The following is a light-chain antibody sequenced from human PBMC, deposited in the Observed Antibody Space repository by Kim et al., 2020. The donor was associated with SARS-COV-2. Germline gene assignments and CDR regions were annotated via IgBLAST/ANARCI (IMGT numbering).Light chain of an antibody. J-gene: IGLJ3*02. CDR3: ASWDDSLSGPL. CDR1: NSNIGSNY. CDR2: RDN. Sequence: GQRVTISCSGRNSNIGSNYVYWYQQFPGTAPKLLIYRDNQRPSGVPARFSGSKSGTSASLAISGLRSEDEADYHCASWDDSLSGPLFGGGTQLTVL. V-gene: IGLV1-47*01.